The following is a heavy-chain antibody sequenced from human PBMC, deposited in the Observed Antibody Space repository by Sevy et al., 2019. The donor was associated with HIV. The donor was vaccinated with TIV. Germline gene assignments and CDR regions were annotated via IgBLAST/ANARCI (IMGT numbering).Heavy chain of an antibody. CDR3: ARFAVRGENYYYYYGMDV. CDR1: GFTFSSYS. V-gene: IGHV3-48*02. Sequence: GGSLRLSCAASGFTFSSYSMNWVRQAPGKGLEWVSYISSSSSTIYYADSVKGRFTISRDNAKNSLYLQMNSLRDEDTAVYYGARFAVRGENYYYYYGMDVWGQGTTVTVSS. CDR2: ISSSSSTI. D-gene: IGHD3-10*01. J-gene: IGHJ6*02.